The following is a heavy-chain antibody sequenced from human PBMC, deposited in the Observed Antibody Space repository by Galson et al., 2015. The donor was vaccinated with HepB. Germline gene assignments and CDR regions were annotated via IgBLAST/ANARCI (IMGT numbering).Heavy chain of an antibody. CDR2: ISGSSNYT. V-gene: IGHV3-21*06. Sequence: SLRLSCAASGFTFSTYNMNWVRQVPGTGPEWVAAISGSSNYTYYPASVKGRFPISRDNAKNSLYLQMSSLSAEDTAVYYCARSTALYYDFWSGPDLFNWYFDLWGQGILVTVSS. J-gene: IGHJ2*01. D-gene: IGHD3-3*01. CDR1: GFTFSTYN. CDR3: ARSTALYYDFWSGPDLFNWYFDL.